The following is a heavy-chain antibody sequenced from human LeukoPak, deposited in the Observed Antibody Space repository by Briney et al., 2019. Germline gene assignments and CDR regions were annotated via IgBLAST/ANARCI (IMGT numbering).Heavy chain of an antibody. CDR2: ISSSSSYI. J-gene: IGHJ4*02. CDR1: GFTFSSYS. CDR3: AREGSGYLPFDY. V-gene: IGHV3-21*01. Sequence: GGSLRLSCAASGFTFSSYSMNWARQAPGKGLEWVSSISSSSSYIYYADSVKGRFTISRDNAKNSLYLQMNSLRAEDTAVYYCAREGSGYLPFDYWGQGTLVTVSS. D-gene: IGHD3-22*01.